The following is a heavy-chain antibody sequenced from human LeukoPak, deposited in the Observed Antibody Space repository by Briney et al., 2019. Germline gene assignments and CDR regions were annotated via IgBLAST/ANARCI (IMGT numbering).Heavy chain of an antibody. CDR1: GFTFSSYW. CDR3: ARENDYSNYVFDY. V-gene: IGHV3-7*01. J-gene: IGHJ4*02. CDR2: IKQDGSEK. D-gene: IGHD4-11*01. Sequence: PGGSLRLSCAASGFTFSSYWMIWVRQAPGKGLEWVANIKQDGSEKYYVDSVKGRFTISRDNAKNSLYLQMNSLRAEDTAVYYCARENDYSNYVFDYWGQGTLVTVSS.